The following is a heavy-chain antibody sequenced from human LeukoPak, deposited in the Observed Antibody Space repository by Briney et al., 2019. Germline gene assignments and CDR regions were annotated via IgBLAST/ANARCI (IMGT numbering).Heavy chain of an antibody. J-gene: IGHJ6*04. D-gene: IGHD3-10*02. Sequence: GGSLRLSCAASGFTFSSYAMSWVRQAPGKGLEWVSAISGSGGSTYYADSVKGRFTISRDNAKNSLYLQMDSLRAEDTAVYYCAELGITMIGGVWGKGTTVTISS. CDR3: AELGITMIGGV. CDR1: GFTFSSYA. V-gene: IGHV3-23*01. CDR2: ISGSGGST.